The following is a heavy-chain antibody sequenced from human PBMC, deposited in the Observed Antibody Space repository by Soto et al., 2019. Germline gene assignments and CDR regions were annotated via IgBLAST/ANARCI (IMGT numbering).Heavy chain of an antibody. CDR3: ASFPLHILTGYYKPDYYYYMDV. CDR2: IKQDGSEK. J-gene: IGHJ6*03. D-gene: IGHD3-9*01. V-gene: IGHV3-7*01. CDR1: GFTFSSYW. Sequence: GGSLRLSCAASGFTFSSYWMSWVRQAPGKGLEWVANIKQDGSEKYYVDSVKGRFTISRDNAKNSLYLQMNSLRAEDTAVYYCASFPLHILTGYYKPDYYYYMDVWGKGTTVTVSS.